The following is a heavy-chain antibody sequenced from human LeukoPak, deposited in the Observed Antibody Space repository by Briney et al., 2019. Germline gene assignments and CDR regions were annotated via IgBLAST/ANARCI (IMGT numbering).Heavy chain of an antibody. CDR1: GYTFTSYY. CDR2: INPSGGST. D-gene: IGHD2-15*01. Sequence: GASVKVSCKASGYTFTSYYMHWVRQAPGQGLEWMGIINPSGGSTSYAQKFQGRVTMTRDMSTSTAYMELRSLRSDDTAVYYCARDLGRRCSGGRCYYYYNYMDVWGKGTTVTISS. CDR3: ARDLGRRCSGGRCYYYYNYMDV. V-gene: IGHV1-46*01. J-gene: IGHJ6*03.